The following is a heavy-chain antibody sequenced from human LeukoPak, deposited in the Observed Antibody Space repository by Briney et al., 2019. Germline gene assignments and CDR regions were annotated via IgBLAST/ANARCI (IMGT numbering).Heavy chain of an antibody. CDR3: ARDETRSSGDYHYCMDV. V-gene: IGHV4-38-2*02. CDR1: GYSISSGYY. Sequence: SETLSLTCAVSGYSISSGYYWGWIRQPPGKGLEWIGFIYYSGSTNYNPSFQSRVTISVDTSKSQFSLKLRSVTAADTAVYYCARDETRSSGDYHYCMDVWGKGTTVTVSS. CDR2: IYYSGST. J-gene: IGHJ6*03. D-gene: IGHD6-6*01.